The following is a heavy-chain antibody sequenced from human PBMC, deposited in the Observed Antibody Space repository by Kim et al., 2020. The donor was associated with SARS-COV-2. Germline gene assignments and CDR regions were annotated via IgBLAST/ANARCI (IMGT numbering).Heavy chain of an antibody. Sequence: GGSLRLSCTVSGFTFQNYRMTWVRQAPGKGLEWVANINQDETEKFYVDSVKGRFTISRDNARKSLSLQVDRLRAEDTAVYYCVTGGTYLGVWGQGTLVTVSS. D-gene: IGHD3-16*01. J-gene: IGHJ4*02. CDR2: INQDETEK. CDR1: GFTFQNYR. V-gene: IGHV3-7*01. CDR3: VTGGTYLGV.